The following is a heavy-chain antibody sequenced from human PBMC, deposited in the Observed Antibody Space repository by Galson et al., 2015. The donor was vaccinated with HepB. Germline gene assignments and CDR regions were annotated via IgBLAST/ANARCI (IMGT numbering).Heavy chain of an antibody. CDR3: ARVADADYGDHSRFDN. V-gene: IGHV3-11*06. CDR2: ISSSSLYT. J-gene: IGHJ4*02. CDR1: GFTFSDYY. D-gene: IGHD4-17*01. Sequence: SLRLSCAVSGFTFSDYYMSWIRQAPGKGLEWISYISSSSLYTNYADSVKGRFTISRDNAKNSLYLQISSARAEDTALYYCARVADADYGDHSRFDNWGQGTLVTVSS.